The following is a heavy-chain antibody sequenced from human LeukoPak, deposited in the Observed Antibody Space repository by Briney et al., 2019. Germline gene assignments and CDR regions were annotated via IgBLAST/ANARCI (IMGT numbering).Heavy chain of an antibody. J-gene: IGHJ4*02. CDR2: IIPILGIA. V-gene: IGHV1-69*04. Sequence: SVKVSCKASGGTFSSYAISWVRQAPGQGLEWMGRIIPILGIANYAQKFQGGVTITADKSTSTAYMELSSLRSEDTAVYYCARAPAVGFHYDSSGYYRGPDYWGQGTLVTVSS. D-gene: IGHD3-22*01. CDR1: GGTFSSYA. CDR3: ARAPAVGFHYDSSGYYRGPDY.